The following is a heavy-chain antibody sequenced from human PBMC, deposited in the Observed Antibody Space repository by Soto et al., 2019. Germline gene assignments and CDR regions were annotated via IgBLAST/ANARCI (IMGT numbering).Heavy chain of an antibody. Sequence: QVQLVQSGAEVKKPGASVKVSCKASGYTFTSYAMHWVRQAPGQRLEWMGWINAGNGNTKYSQKFQGRVTITRDTSASTAYMELSSLRSEDTAVYYCARRGTVRYSSTFDYWGQGTLVTVSS. CDR1: GYTFTSYA. CDR3: ARRGTVRYSSTFDY. D-gene: IGHD5-18*01. CDR2: INAGNGNT. J-gene: IGHJ4*02. V-gene: IGHV1-3*01.